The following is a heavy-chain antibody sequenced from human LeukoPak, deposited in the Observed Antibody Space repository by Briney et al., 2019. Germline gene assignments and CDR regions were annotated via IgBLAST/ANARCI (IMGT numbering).Heavy chain of an antibody. V-gene: IGHV3-23*01. Sequence: GGSLRLSCAASGFTLNNYAMSWVRQAPGRGLEWVSATSSSDAGTYHADSVRGRFTISRDNSKNTLYLQMNSLRAEDAAVYYCARAPVTSCSGVLCYPFDYWGQGTLVTVSS. D-gene: IGHD2-15*01. J-gene: IGHJ4*02. CDR3: ARAPVTSCSGVLCYPFDY. CDR1: GFTLNNYA. CDR2: TSSSDAGT.